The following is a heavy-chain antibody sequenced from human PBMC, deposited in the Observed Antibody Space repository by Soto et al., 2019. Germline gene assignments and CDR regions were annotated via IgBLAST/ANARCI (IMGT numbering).Heavy chain of an antibody. CDR1: GGSISSGGYY. D-gene: IGHD2-15*01. Sequence: SETLSLTCTVSGGSISSGGYYWSWIRQHPGKGLEWIGYIYYSGSTYYNPSLKSRVTISVDTSKNQFSLKLSSVTAADTAVYYCARFDCSGGSCYPASVQHWGQGTLVTVSS. CDR2: IYYSGST. V-gene: IGHV4-31*03. CDR3: ARFDCSGGSCYPASVQH. J-gene: IGHJ1*01.